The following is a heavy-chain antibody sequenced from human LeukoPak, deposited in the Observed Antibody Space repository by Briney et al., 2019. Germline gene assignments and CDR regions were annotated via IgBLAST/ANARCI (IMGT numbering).Heavy chain of an antibody. CDR3: ARGNGYYSYYALGV. V-gene: IGHV3-48*03. D-gene: IGHD4-11*01. Sequence: GGSLRLSCAASGFTFTNYEMNWVRLAPGKGLEWISYISSVISTIYYADSVKGRFTISRDNAKNSLYLQMNSLRAEDTAVYYCARGNGYYSYYALGVWGQGTTVTVSS. J-gene: IGHJ6*02. CDR1: GFTFTNYE. CDR2: ISSVISTI.